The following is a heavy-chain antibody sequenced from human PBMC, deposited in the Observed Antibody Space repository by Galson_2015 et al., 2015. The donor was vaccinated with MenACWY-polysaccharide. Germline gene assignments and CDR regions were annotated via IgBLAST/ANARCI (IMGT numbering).Heavy chain of an antibody. CDR3: ARVLKGLVGATPDY. CDR2: ISSGGTI. CDR1: GSTFSSYS. J-gene: IGHJ4*02. V-gene: IGHV3-48*02. D-gene: IGHD1-26*01. Sequence: SLRLSCAASGSTFSSYSMNWVRQAPGKGLEWVSYISSGGTIYYADSVKGRFTISRDNAKNSLCLQMNSLRDDDTAVYYCARVLKGLVGATPDYWGQGTLVTVSS.